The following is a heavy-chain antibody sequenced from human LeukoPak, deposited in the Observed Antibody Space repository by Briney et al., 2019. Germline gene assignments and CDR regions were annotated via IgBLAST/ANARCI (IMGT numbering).Heavy chain of an antibody. J-gene: IGHJ2*01. V-gene: IGHV3-23*01. CDR2: SSGSGAST. D-gene: IGHD3-10*01. CDR3: AKDRAPYGSGGGEDYFDV. Sequence: GSLRLSCVGSGFTFINYAMTWVRQSPGRGLEYVSSSSGSGASTHYADSVKGRFTISRDNSRNTLYLEMSSLRAEDSALYYCAKDRAPYGSGGGEDYFDVWGRGTLVTVSS. CDR1: GFTFINYA.